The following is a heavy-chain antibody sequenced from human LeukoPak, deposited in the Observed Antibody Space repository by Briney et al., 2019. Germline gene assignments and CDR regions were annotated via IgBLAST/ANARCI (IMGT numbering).Heavy chain of an antibody. CDR3: AREIGGGHHYFEH. D-gene: IGHD1-26*01. CDR2: FYSDALDGIT. Sequence: GGSLRLSCAASGFTFSTYWMSWVRQAPGKGLEWVSNFYSDALDGITNYADSVKGRFTISRDNSQNTLYLQMNSLRVEDTATYYCAREIGGGHHYFEHWGQGTVVTVSS. V-gene: IGHV3-53*01. CDR1: GFTFSTYW. J-gene: IGHJ4*02.